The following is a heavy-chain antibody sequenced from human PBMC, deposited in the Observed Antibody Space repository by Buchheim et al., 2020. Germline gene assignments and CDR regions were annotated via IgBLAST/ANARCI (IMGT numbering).Heavy chain of an antibody. J-gene: IGHJ6*03. CDR2: INPSGGSP. CDR3: ARASIAAAGPRNYYYYMDV. Sequence: QVQLVQSGAEVKKPGASVKVSCKASGYTFTSYYLHWVRQAPGQGLEWMGIINPSGGSPSYAQKFQGRVTMTRYTSTSTVYMELSSLRSEDTAVYYCARASIAAAGPRNYYYYMDVWGKGTT. D-gene: IGHD6-13*01. V-gene: IGHV1-46*01. CDR1: GYTFTSYY.